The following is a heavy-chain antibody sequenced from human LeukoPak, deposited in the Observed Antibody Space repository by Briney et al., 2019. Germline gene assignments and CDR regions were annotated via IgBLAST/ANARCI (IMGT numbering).Heavy chain of an antibody. V-gene: IGHV3-30*03. J-gene: IGHJ4*02. Sequence: GGSLRLSCAASGFTFSSYGMHWVRQAPGKGLEWVAVISYDGSNKYYADSVKGRFTISRDNSKNTLYLQMNSLRAEDTAVYYCATYCYGSSGSPFDYWGQGTLVTVSS. D-gene: IGHD3-22*01. CDR1: GFTFSSYG. CDR2: ISYDGSNK. CDR3: ATYCYGSSGSPFDY.